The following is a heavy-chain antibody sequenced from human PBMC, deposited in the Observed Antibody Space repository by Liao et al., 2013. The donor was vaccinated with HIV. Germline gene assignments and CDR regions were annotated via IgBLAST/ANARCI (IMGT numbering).Heavy chain of an antibody. V-gene: IGHV4-59*01. CDR3: ARDRGSGWSLDAFDI. CDR2: IYYSGST. D-gene: IGHD6-19*01. J-gene: IGHJ3*02. CDR1: GGSISSYY. Sequence: VQLQESGPGLVKPSETLSLTCTVSGGSISSYYWSWIRQPPGKGLEWIGYIYYSGSTNYNPSLESRVTISVDTSKNQFSLKLSSVTAADTAVYYCARDRGSGWSLDAFDIWGQGTMVTVSS.